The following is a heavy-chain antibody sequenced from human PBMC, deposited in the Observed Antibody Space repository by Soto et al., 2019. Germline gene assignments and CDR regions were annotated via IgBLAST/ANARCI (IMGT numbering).Heavy chain of an antibody. CDR1: GFTFDDYT. Sequence: EVQLVESGGGLVQPGRSLRLSCAASGFTFDDYTMHWVRRVPGKGLEWVSSISWNSKIIGYADSVKGRFTISRDNAKGPLYLPMNSVRTEDTPLYYCARGGAEGFCCGGRFYFGCCGQGTLVSVCS. J-gene: IGHJ4*02. CDR2: ISWNSKII. V-gene: IGHV3-9*01. D-gene: IGHD2-15*01. CDR3: ARGGAEGFCCGGRFYFGC.